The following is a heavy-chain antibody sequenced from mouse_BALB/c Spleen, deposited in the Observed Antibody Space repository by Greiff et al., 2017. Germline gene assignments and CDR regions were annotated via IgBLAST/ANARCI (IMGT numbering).Heavy chain of an antibody. J-gene: IGHJ4*01. CDR2: ISSGSSTI. V-gene: IGHV5-17*02. D-gene: IGHD2-14*01. CDR1: GFTFSSFG. Sequence: EVKLQESGGGLVQPGGSRKLSCAASGFTFSSFGMHWVRQAPEKGLEWVAYISSGSSTIYYADTVKGRFTISRDNPKNTLFLQMTSLRSEDTAMYYCARYRYDGDYYAMDYWGQGTSVTVSS. CDR3: ARYRYDGDYYAMDY.